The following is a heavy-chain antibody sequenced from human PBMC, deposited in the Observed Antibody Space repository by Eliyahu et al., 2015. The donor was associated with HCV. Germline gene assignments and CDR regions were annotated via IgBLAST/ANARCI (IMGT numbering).Heavy chain of an antibody. CDR1: GFTFXSYW. V-gene: IGHV3-74*01. CDR2: INSDGSST. J-gene: IGHJ4*02. D-gene: IGHD6-19*01. CDR3: ARGGTRSGWYQRPDNFDY. Sequence: EVQLVESGGGLVQPGGSLRLSCAASGFTFXSYWXHWVRQAPGKGLVWVSRINSDGSSTSYADSVKGRFTISRDNAKNTLYLQMNSLRAEDTAVYYCARGGTRSGWYQRPDNFDYWGQGTLVTVSS.